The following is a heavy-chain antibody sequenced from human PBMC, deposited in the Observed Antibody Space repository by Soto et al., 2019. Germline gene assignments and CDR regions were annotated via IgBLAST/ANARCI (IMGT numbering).Heavy chain of an antibody. Sequence: SETLSLTCTVSGGSISSYYLSWIRQPPGKGLEWIGYIYYSGSTNYNPSLKSRVTISVDTSKNQFSLKLSSVTAADTAVYYCASSRGELSFSPFDYWGQGTLVTVSS. CDR3: ASSRGELSFSPFDY. J-gene: IGHJ4*02. D-gene: IGHD3-16*02. CDR1: GGSISSYY. CDR2: IYYSGST. V-gene: IGHV4-59*01.